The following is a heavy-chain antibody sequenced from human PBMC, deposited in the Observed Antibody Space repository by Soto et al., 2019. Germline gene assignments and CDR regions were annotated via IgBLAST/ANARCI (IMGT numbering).Heavy chain of an antibody. CDR2: IIPIFGTA. CDR3: ARRVGATTGRFDP. CDR1: LGTFSSYA. Sequence: SVKVSCKSSLGTFSSYAISCVRQAPGQGLEWMGGIIPIFGTANYAQKFQGRVTITADEPTCTAYMELMSLRSDDTAVYYCARRVGATTGRFDPGGQGTLVTVS. J-gene: IGHJ5*02. V-gene: IGHV1-69*13. D-gene: IGHD1-26*01.